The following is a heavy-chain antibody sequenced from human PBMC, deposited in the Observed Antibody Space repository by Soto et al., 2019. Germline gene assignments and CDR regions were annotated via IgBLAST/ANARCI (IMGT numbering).Heavy chain of an antibody. CDR1: GFTFTYAW. Sequence: EVQLVESGGGLVKPGGSLTLSCAASGFTFTYAWMNWVRQAPGTGLEWDGRIKSKTAGGTTDYTAPVKGRFTISRDDSKNTLFLQMNSLKAEDTAVYYCATDGGAWGQGTLVTVSS. D-gene: IGHD3-10*01. J-gene: IGHJ5*02. CDR3: ATDGGA. V-gene: IGHV3-15*07. CDR2: IKSKTAGGTT.